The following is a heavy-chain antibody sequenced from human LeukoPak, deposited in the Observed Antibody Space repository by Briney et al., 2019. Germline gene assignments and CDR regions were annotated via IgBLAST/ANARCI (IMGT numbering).Heavy chain of an antibody. CDR2: IYSGGST. CDR3: AREFPESDYGGYYFDY. D-gene: IGHD4-17*01. J-gene: IGHJ4*02. Sequence: GGSLRLSCAASGFTFNTYRMSWVRQAPGKGLEWVSVIYSGGSTYYADSVKGRFTISRDNFKNTLYLQMNSLRAEDTAVYYCAREFPESDYGGYYFDYWGQGTLVTVSS. CDR1: GFTFNTYR. V-gene: IGHV3-66*01.